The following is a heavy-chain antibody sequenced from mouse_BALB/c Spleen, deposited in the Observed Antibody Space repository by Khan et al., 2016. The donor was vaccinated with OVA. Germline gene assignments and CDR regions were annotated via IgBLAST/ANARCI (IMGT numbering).Heavy chain of an antibody. CDR1: GYTFTSYW. V-gene: IGHV1S81*02. CDR3: ARIKKIAATYFDY. J-gene: IGHJ2*01. D-gene: IGHD1-1*01. Sequence: QVRLQQSGAELVKAGASVKMSCKASGYTFTSYWMHWVKQRLGQGLEWFAETNPTNGRTYYNEKFKSKATLTVDKSSSTAYMLLSGPTFEDSAVYYCARIKKIAATYFDYWGQGTTLTVSS. CDR2: TNPTNGRT.